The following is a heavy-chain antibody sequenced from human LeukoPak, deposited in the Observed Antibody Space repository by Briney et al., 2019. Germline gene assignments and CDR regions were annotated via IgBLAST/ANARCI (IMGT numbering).Heavy chain of an antibody. V-gene: IGHV4-34*01. Sequence: SETLSLTCAVYGGSFSGYYWSWIRQPPGKGLEWIGEINHSGSTNYNPSLKSRVTISVDTSKNQFSLKLSSVTAADTAVYYCARAPRDYYDSSGYWDYWGQGTLVTVSS. J-gene: IGHJ4*02. D-gene: IGHD3-22*01. CDR2: INHSGST. CDR3: ARAPRDYYDSSGYWDY. CDR1: GGSFSGYY.